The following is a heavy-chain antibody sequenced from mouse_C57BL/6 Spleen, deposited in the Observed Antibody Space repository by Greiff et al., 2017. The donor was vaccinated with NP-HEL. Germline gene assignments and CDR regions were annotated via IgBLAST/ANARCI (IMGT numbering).Heavy chain of an antibody. CDR1: GYTFTSYW. J-gene: IGHJ4*01. CDR3: ARRDDPYYAMDY. CDR2: IDPSDSET. Sequence: VQLQQPGAELVRPGSSVKLSCKASGYTFTSYWMHWVKQRPIQGLEWIGNIDPSDSETHYNQKFKDKATLTVDKSSSTAYMQLSSLTSEDSAVYYCARRDDPYYAMDYWGQGTSVTVSS. V-gene: IGHV1-52*01.